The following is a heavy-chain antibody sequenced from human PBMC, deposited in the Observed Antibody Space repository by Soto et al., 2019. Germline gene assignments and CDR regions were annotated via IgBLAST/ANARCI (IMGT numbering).Heavy chain of an antibody. D-gene: IGHD2-15*01. Sequence: QVQLQESGPGLVKPSETLSLTCTVSGGSVSSGSYYWSWIRQPPGKGLEWIGYIYYSGSTNYNPSLKGRVTISVDTSKNQFSLKLSSVTAADTAVYYCARQYCSGGSCYSVYYYGMDVWGQGTTVTVSS. CDR2: IYYSGST. CDR3: ARQYCSGGSCYSVYYYGMDV. V-gene: IGHV4-61*01. CDR1: GGSVSSGSYY. J-gene: IGHJ6*02.